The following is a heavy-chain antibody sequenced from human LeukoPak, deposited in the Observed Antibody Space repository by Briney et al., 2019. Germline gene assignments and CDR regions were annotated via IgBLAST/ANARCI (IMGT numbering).Heavy chain of an antibody. D-gene: IGHD3-22*01. CDR2: ISSSSSYI. CDR1: GFTFSSYS. J-gene: IGHJ4*02. CDR3: ARDPKTYYYDSSGRSRGVFGY. Sequence: GGSLRLSCAASGFTFSSYSMNWVRQAPGKGLEWVSSISSSSSYIYYADSVKGRFTISRDNAKNSLYLQMNSLRAEDTAVYYCARDPKTYYYDSSGRSRGVFGYWGQGTLVTVSS. V-gene: IGHV3-21*01.